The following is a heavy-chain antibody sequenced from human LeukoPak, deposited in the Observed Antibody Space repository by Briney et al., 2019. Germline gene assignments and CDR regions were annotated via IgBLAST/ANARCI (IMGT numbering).Heavy chain of an antibody. Sequence: GGSLRLSCAASGFTFSSYAMSWVRQAPGKGLEWVSAISGSGGSTYYADSVKGRLTISRDNSKNTLYLQMNSLRAEDTAVYYCAKEELLLSDSSGYGYWGQGTLVTVSS. CDR1: GFTFSSYA. V-gene: IGHV3-23*01. CDR2: ISGSGGST. CDR3: AKEELLLSDSSGYGY. D-gene: IGHD3-22*01. J-gene: IGHJ4*02.